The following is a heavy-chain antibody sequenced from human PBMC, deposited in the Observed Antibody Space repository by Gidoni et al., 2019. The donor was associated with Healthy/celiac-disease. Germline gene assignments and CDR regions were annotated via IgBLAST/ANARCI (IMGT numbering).Heavy chain of an antibody. D-gene: IGHD3-22*01. V-gene: IGHV1-18*01. CDR3: AGRADYYDSSGWAFDI. Sequence: QAQLVQSGAEVTKPWASVKVSCKASDYTFTSYGISWVRQAPGHGLEWMRWISAYNGNTNYAQKLQGRVTMTTDTSTSTAYMELRSLRSDDTAVYYCAGRADYYDSSGWAFDIWGQGTMVTVSS. CDR1: DYTFTSYG. CDR2: ISAYNGNT. J-gene: IGHJ3*02.